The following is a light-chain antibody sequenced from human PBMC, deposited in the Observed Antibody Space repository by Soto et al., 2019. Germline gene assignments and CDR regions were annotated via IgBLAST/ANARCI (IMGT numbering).Light chain of an antibody. CDR1: QRVSNH. Sequence: ETVMTQSPVTLSVSPGDTATLSCRASQRVSNHLAWYQQKPGQAPRLLIYDASNRAAGIPARFSGSGSGTDFTLTISSLEPEDFAIYYCQQRQYWPPITFGQGTRLEI. J-gene: IGKJ5*01. CDR2: DAS. V-gene: IGKV3-11*01. CDR3: QQRQYWPPIT.